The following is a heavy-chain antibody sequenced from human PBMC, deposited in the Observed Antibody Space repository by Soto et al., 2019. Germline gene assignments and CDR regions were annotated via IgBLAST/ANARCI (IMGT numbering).Heavy chain of an antibody. CDR2: ISSSGSTI. CDR1: GFTFSSYE. J-gene: IGHJ4*02. V-gene: IGHV3-48*03. Sequence: GGSLRLSCAASGFTFSSYEMNWVRQAPGKGLEWVSYISSSGSTIYYADSVKGRFTISRDNAKNSLYLQMNSLRAEDTAVYYCARAYYYYDSSGFDYWGQGTLVTVSS. CDR3: ARAYYYYDSSGFDY. D-gene: IGHD3-22*01.